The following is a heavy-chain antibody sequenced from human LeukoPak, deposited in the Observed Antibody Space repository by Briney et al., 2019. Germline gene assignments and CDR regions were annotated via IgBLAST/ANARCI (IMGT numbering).Heavy chain of an antibody. CDR2: ISYDGSSK. CDR3: AKDGEAYCSGGSCWYYFDY. D-gene: IGHD2-15*01. CDR1: GFTFSSYG. J-gene: IGHJ4*02. V-gene: IGHV3-30*18. Sequence: GGSLRLSCAASGFTFSSYGMHWVLQAPGKGLEWVAVISYDGSSKYYADSVKGRFTISRDNSKNTLYLQMNSLRAEDTAVYYCAKDGEAYCSGGSCWYYFDYWGQGTLVTVSS.